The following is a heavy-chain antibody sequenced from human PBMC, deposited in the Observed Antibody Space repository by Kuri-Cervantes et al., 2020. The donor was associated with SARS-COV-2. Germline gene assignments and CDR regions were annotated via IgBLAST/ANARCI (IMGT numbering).Heavy chain of an antibody. Sequence: GESLKISCAASGFTFSGHWIHWVRQAPGKGLVWVSRINPDGSYTNNVDSVKGRFTLSRDNAKNMLFLQMNSLRAEDTAVYYCARLPPRRVGGYDIWGQGTTVTVSS. CDR1: GFTFSGHW. V-gene: IGHV3-74*01. CDR2: INPDGSYT. CDR3: ARLPPRRVGGYDI. J-gene: IGHJ3*02. D-gene: IGHD3-22*01.